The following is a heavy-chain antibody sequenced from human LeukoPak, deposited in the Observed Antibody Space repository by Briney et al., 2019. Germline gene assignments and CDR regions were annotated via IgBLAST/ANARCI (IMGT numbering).Heavy chain of an antibody. CDR1: GFTFSSYA. Sequence: PGGSLRPSCAASGFTFSSYAMSWVRQAPGKGLEWVSAISGSGGSTYYADSVKGRFTISRDNSKNTLYLQMNSLRAEDTAVYYCAKDDQYYDYVWGSYDYWGQGTLVTVSS. CDR3: AKDDQYYDYVWGSYDY. D-gene: IGHD3-16*01. J-gene: IGHJ4*02. CDR2: ISGSGGST. V-gene: IGHV3-23*01.